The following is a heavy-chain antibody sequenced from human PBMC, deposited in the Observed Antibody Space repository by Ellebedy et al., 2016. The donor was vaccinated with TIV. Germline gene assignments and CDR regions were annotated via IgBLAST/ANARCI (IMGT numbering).Heavy chain of an antibody. Sequence: PGGSLRLSCAASGLSLSNAWMNWVRQAPGKGLESVSSISSTGYYIYYADSVKGRFTISRDDARNSLFLQMNSLRAEDTAVYYCARSGEHDSWGQGTLVTVSS. V-gene: IGHV3-21*01. CDR2: ISSTGYYI. D-gene: IGHD1-26*01. J-gene: IGHJ4*02. CDR3: ARSGEHDS. CDR1: GLSLSNAW.